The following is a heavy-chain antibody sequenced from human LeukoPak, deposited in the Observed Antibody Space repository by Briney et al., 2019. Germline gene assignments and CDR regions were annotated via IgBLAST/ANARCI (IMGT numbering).Heavy chain of an antibody. J-gene: IGHJ3*02. CDR3: AGSGIAVADDAFDI. V-gene: IGHV3-53*01. CDR1: GFNVSSNY. D-gene: IGHD6-19*01. Sequence: GGSLRLSCAASGFNVSSNYMSWVRQAPEKGLEGVSDTYRGGSTFYADSVKGRFTISRDNSKNTLYLQMNSLRAEDTAVYYCAGSGIAVADDAFDIWGQVTMVTVSS. CDR2: TYRGGST.